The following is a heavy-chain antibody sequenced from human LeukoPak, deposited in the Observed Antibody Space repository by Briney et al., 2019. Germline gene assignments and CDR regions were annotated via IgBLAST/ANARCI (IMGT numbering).Heavy chain of an antibody. Sequence: PSETLSLTCTVSGGSIRSYYWSWIRQPAGKGLEWIGRIYTSGSTNYNPSLKSRVTMSVDTSKNQFSLKLSSVTAADTAVYYCARESIAAAGRVYYYYMDVWGKGTTVTVSS. V-gene: IGHV4-4*07. J-gene: IGHJ6*03. D-gene: IGHD6-13*01. CDR1: GGSIRSYY. CDR2: IYTSGST. CDR3: ARESIAAAGRVYYYYMDV.